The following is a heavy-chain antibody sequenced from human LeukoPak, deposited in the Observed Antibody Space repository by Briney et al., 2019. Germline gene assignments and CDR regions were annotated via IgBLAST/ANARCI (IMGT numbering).Heavy chain of an antibody. V-gene: IGHV3-21*04. CDR1: GFTFSRYN. Sequence: PGGSLRLSCATSGFTFSRYNMNWVRQAPGKGLEWVSSITSSSIYKYYADSMKGRFTISRDNAKNSLYLQMNSLRAEDTALYYCARIRATTAYAFDIWGQGTMVTVSS. CDR2: ITSSSIYK. D-gene: IGHD4-17*01. J-gene: IGHJ3*02. CDR3: ARIRATTAYAFDI.